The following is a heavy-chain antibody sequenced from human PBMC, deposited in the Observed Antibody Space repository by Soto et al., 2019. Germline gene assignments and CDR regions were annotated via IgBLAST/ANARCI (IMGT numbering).Heavy chain of an antibody. V-gene: IGHV4-61*01. CDR2: IYYSGST. D-gene: IGHD6-6*01. Sequence: SETLSLTCTVSGGSVSSGSYYWSWIRQPPGKGLEWIGYIYYSGSTNYNPSLKSRVTISVDTSKNQFSLKLSSVTAADMAVYYCARASIAARPYYFDYWGQGTLVTVSS. CDR3: ARASIAARPYYFDY. J-gene: IGHJ4*02. CDR1: GGSVSSGSYY.